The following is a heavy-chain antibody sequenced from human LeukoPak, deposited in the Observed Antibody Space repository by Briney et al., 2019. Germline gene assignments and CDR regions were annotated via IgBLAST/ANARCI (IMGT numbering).Heavy chain of an antibody. CDR2: LYSEGGRT. CDR1: GFIFRNDW. Sequence: PGGSLRLSCVGSGFIFRNDWMHWVRQAPGKGLVWVSRLYSEGGRTYYADSVKGRFTISRDNAKNSLYLQMNSLRAEDTAVYYCARQYYDFWSGYVHWGQGTLVTVSS. D-gene: IGHD3-3*01. J-gene: IGHJ4*02. V-gene: IGHV3-74*01. CDR3: ARQYYDFWSGYVH.